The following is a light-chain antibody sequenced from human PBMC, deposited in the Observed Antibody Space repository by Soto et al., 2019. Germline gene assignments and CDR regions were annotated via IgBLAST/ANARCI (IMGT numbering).Light chain of an antibody. CDR2: QAS. CDR1: QSFSHW. J-gene: IGKJ2*01. CDR3: QQYDSYPYT. Sequence: DIQMTQSPSTLSASVGDRVTITCRASQSFSHWLAWYQQKPGKAPKLLIFQASSLETGVPSRFSGGGSGTEFTITISSLQSDDFATYYCQQYDSYPYTFGQGTKLEIK. V-gene: IGKV1-5*03.